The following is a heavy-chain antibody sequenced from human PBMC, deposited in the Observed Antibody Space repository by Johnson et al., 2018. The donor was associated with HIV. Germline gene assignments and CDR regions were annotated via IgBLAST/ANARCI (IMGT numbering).Heavy chain of an antibody. CDR2: IGPGGYT. Sequence: VQLVESGGGLVQPGGSLRLSCAASGFTFSSYDMHWVRQATGKGLEWVSTIGPGGYTYYPGSVKGRFTISRDNSKNTLYLQMNSLRAEDTAVYYCTTGVDTAMYAFDIWGQGTMVTVSS. CDR1: GFTFSSYD. V-gene: IGHV3-13*01. CDR3: TTGVDTAMYAFDI. J-gene: IGHJ3*02. D-gene: IGHD5-18*01.